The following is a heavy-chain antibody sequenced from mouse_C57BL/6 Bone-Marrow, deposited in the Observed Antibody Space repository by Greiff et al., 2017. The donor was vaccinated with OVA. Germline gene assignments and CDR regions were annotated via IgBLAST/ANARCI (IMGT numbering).Heavy chain of an antibody. J-gene: IGHJ4*01. D-gene: IGHD1-1*01. CDR2: IYPGGGYT. Sequence: VKLVESGAELVRPGTSVKMSCKASGYTFTNYWIGWAKQRPGHGLEWIGDIYPGGGYTNYNEKFKGKATLTADKSSSTAYMQFSSLTSGDSAIYYCARMVVATPYAMDYWGQGTSVTVSS. CDR3: ARMVVATPYAMDY. V-gene: IGHV1-63*01. CDR1: GYTFTNYW.